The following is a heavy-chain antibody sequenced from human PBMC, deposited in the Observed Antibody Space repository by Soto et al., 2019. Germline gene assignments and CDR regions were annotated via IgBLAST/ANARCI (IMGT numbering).Heavy chain of an antibody. CDR1: GFTFDDYT. D-gene: IGHD6-19*01. CDR3: AKEGSAIWDSSGWYDFDY. V-gene: IGHV3-43*01. Sequence: PWGYLLVSCAASGFTFDDYTMHWVRQAPGKGLELVSLISWDGGSTYYADSVKGRFTISRDNSKNSLYLQMNSLRTEDTALYYCAKEGSAIWDSSGWYDFDYWGQGTLVTVSS. J-gene: IGHJ4*02. CDR2: ISWDGGST.